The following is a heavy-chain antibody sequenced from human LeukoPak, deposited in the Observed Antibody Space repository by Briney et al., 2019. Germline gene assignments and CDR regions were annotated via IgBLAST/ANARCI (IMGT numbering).Heavy chain of an antibody. CDR3: ARGHYDVLTSSYKWTPDY. CDR1: GFTFSTYN. V-gene: IGHV3-21*06. CDR2: ITSGGGYT. J-gene: IGHJ4*02. D-gene: IGHD3-9*01. Sequence: GGSLRLSCAASGFTFSTYNMNWVRQAPVKGLEWVSSITSGGGYTYYADSVKGRFTTSRANAKNSLSLRLDSLRAEDTAVYYCARGHYDVLTSSYKWTPDYWGQGTLVTVSS.